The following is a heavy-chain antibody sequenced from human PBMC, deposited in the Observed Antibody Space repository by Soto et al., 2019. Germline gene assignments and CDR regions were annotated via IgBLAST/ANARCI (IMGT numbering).Heavy chain of an antibody. CDR2: TYYKSKWFN. CDR1: GDSVSSNSAG. Sequence: QVQLHLSGPGLMEPSQTLSLTCAISGDSVSSNSAGWNWVRQTPSRGLEWLGRTYYKSKWFNNYAVSIKSPITLTPDTTQNQFSLHLDSVTPEDTAVYFCARGSWDDVSGHYYMDVWGKGTTVTVSS. CDR3: ARGSWDDVSGHYYMDV. D-gene: IGHD5-12*01. J-gene: IGHJ6*03. V-gene: IGHV6-1*01.